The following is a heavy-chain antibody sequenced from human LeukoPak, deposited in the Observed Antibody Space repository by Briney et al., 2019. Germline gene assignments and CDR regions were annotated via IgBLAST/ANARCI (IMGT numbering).Heavy chain of an antibody. CDR2: ISSNGGST. Sequence: GGSLRLSCAASGFTFSSYAMHWGRQAPGKGLEYVSAISSNGGSTYYANSVKGRFTISRDNSKNTLYLQMGSLRAEDMAVYYCARVYCTNGVCYLDYWGQGTLVTVSS. CDR1: GFTFSSYA. D-gene: IGHD2-8*01. J-gene: IGHJ4*02. CDR3: ARVYCTNGVCYLDY. V-gene: IGHV3-64*01.